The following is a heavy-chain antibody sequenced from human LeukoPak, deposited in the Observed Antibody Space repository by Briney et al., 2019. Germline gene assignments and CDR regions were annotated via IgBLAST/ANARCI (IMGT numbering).Heavy chain of an antibody. Sequence: SVKVSCKASGYTFTGYYMHWVRQAPGQGLEWMGWINPIFGTANYAQKFQGRVTITADKSTSTAYMELSSLRSEDTAVYYCAAGYDSSGYYWDYFDYWGQGTLVTVSS. CDR1: GYTFTGYY. D-gene: IGHD3-22*01. CDR3: AAGYDSSGYYWDYFDY. V-gene: IGHV1-69*06. CDR2: INPIFGTA. J-gene: IGHJ4*02.